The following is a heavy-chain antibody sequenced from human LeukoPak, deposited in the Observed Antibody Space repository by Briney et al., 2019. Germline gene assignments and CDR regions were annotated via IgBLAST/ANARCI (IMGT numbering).Heavy chain of an antibody. CDR1: GGTFSSYA. J-gene: IGHJ5*02. V-gene: IGHV1-69*04. Sequence: SVKVSCEASGGTFSSYAISWVRQAPGQGLEWMGRIIPIFGIANYAQKFQGRVTITADKSTSTAYMELSSLRSEDTAVYYCTRASSAEQLVTAWGQGTLVTVSS. D-gene: IGHD6-6*01. CDR3: TRASSAEQLVTA. CDR2: IIPIFGIA.